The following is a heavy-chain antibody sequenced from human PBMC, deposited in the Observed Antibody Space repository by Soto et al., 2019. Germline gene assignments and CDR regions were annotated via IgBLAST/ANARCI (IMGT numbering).Heavy chain of an antibody. V-gene: IGHV3-21*01. CDR3: ARPSDYGDYVGDFGY. CDR2: ISSSSSYI. J-gene: IGHJ4*02. CDR1: RFTFSSYS. D-gene: IGHD4-17*01. Sequence: GGSLRLSCAASRFTFSSYSMNWVRQAPGKGLEWVSSISSSSSYIYYADSVKGRFTISRDNAKNSLYLQMNSLRAEDTAVYYCARPSDYGDYVGDFGYWGQGTLVTVSS.